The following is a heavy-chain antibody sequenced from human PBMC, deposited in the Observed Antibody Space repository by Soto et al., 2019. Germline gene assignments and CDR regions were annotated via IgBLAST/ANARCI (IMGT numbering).Heavy chain of an antibody. CDR3: ARDRGRGSSSGYYYDYYYGMDV. V-gene: IGHV1-69*13. CDR2: IIPIFGTA. CDR1: GGTFSSYA. D-gene: IGHD3-22*01. J-gene: IGHJ6*02. Sequence: GASVKVSCKASGGTFSSYAISWVRQAPGQGLEWMGGIIPIFGTANYAQKFQGRVTITADESTSTAYMELSSLRSEDTAVYYCARDRGRGSSSGYYYDYYYGMDVWGQGTTVTVSS.